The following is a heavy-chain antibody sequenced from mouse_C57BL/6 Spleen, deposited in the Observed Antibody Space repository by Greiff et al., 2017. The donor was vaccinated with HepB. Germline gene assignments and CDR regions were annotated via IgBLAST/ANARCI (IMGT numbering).Heavy chain of an antibody. CDR1: GFNIKNTY. CDR2: IDPANGNT. Sequence: EVNLVESVAELVRPGASVKLSCTASGFNIKNTYMHWVKQRPEQGLEWIGRIDPANGNTKYAPKFQGKATITADTSSNTAYLQLSSLTSEDTAIYYCVYDGYYEAMDYWGQGTSVTVSS. D-gene: IGHD2-3*01. CDR3: VYDGYYEAMDY. V-gene: IGHV14-3*01. J-gene: IGHJ4*01.